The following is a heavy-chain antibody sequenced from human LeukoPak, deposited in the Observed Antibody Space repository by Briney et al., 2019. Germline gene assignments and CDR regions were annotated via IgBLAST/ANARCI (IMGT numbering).Heavy chain of an antibody. D-gene: IGHD3-16*02. J-gene: IGHJ3*02. CDR2: IYYSGST. Sequence: SETLSLTCTVSGGSISSYYWSWIRQPPGKGLEWIGYIYYSGSTNYNPSLKGRVTISVDTSKNQFSLKLSSVTAADTAVYYCARLRADDYVWGSYRYDAFDIWGQGTMVTVSS. V-gene: IGHV4-59*01. CDR1: GGSISSYY. CDR3: ARLRADDYVWGSYRYDAFDI.